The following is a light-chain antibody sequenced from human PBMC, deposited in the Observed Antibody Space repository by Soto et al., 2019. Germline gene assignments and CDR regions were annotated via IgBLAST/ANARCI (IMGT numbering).Light chain of an antibody. V-gene: IGKV1-27*01. J-gene: IGKJ3*01. CDR3: QKYNNAPFT. CDR1: QAISNY. CDR2: AAS. Sequence: DIQMTQSPSSLSASVGDRDTVTCRASQAISNYLAWYQQRPGKVPKLLIYAASTLQSGVPSRFSGSGSGTDLTLTISSRQPDDVATYYCQKYNNAPFTFGPGTKVDLK.